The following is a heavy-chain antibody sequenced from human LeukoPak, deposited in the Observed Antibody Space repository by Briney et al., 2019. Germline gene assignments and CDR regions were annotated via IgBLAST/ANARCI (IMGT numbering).Heavy chain of an antibody. Sequence: GGSLRLSCAASGFTFSSYSMNWVRQAPGKGLEWVSSISSSSSYIYYADSVKGRFTISRDNAKNSLYLQMNSLRAEDTAVYYCARDPGMGYSSSWHWYFDLWGRGTLVTVSS. V-gene: IGHV3-21*01. CDR1: GFTFSSYS. CDR2: ISSSSSYI. CDR3: ARDPGMGYSSSWHWYFDL. D-gene: IGHD6-13*01. J-gene: IGHJ2*01.